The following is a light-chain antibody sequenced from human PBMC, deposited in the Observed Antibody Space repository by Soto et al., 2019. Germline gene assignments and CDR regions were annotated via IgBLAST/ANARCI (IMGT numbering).Light chain of an antibody. J-gene: IGKJ5*01. V-gene: IGKV1-13*02. Sequence: AIQLTQSPSSLSASVGDRVTITCRASQDIRGALAWYQQTPGKPPKLLIFDVSSLQSGVPSRFSRSSSGTDFTITISSLQPEDFATYYCQQFNTYPITYGKGTRLEIK. CDR2: DVS. CDR1: QDIRGA. CDR3: QQFNTYPIT.